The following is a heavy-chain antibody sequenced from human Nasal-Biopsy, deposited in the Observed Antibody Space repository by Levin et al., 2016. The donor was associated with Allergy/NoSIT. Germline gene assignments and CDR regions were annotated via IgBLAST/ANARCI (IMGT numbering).Heavy chain of an antibody. CDR3: AKAEILDD. J-gene: IGHJ6*02. CDR1: GFTFSSYA. Sequence: GESLKISCAASGFTFSSYAMTWVRQAPGKGLEWVSTVNGTGGTTHYADSVKGRFTISRDNSKNTVYLQMHSLRADDTAVYYCAKAEILDDWGQGTTVTVS. CDR2: VNGTGGTT. V-gene: IGHV3-23*01.